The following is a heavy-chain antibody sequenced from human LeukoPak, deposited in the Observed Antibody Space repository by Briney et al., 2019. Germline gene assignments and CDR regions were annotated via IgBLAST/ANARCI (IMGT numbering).Heavy chain of an antibody. CDR2: INPNSGGT. D-gene: IGHD6-13*01. CDR3: ASRKYSSSWYDYYYYMDV. Sequence: ASVKVSCKASGYTFTSYAMNWVRQAPGQGLEWMGWINPNSGGTNYAQKFQGRVTMTRDTSISTAYMELSRLRSDDTAVYYCASRKYSSSWYDYYYYMDVWGKGTTVTVSS. J-gene: IGHJ6*03. CDR1: GYTFTSYA. V-gene: IGHV1-2*02.